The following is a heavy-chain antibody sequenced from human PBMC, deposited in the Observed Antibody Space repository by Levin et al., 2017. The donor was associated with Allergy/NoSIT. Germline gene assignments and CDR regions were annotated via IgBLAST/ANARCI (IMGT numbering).Heavy chain of an antibody. CDR3: ARDLYDYIWGSDRYPVGVDY. CDR1: GFTFSSYG. Sequence: PGGSLRLSCAASGFTFSSYGMHWVRQAPGKGLEWVAVIWYDGSNKYYADSVKGRFTISRDNSKNTLYLQMNSLRAEDTAVYYCARDLYDYIWGSDRYPVGVDYWGQGTLVTVSS. J-gene: IGHJ4*02. V-gene: IGHV3-33*01. CDR2: IWYDGSNK. D-gene: IGHD3-16*02.